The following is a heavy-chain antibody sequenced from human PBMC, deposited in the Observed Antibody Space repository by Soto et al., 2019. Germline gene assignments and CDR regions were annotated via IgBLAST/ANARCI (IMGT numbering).Heavy chain of an antibody. J-gene: IGHJ4*02. CDR1: GYTFTGYY. CDR2: INTGNGNT. CDR3: ARDSAYSEY. Sequence: GASVKVSCKASGYTFTGYYMHWVRQAPGQRLEWMGWINTGNGNTKYSQKFQGTVTITRDTSMSTAYMEVSSLRSEDTAVYYCARDSAYSEYWGQGTLVTVSS. D-gene: IGHD5-12*01. V-gene: IGHV1-3*04.